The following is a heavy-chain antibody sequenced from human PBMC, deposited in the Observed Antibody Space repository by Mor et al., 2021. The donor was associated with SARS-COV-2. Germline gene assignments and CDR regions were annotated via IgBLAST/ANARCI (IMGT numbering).Heavy chain of an antibody. CDR2: INHSGST. V-gene: IGHV4-34*01. D-gene: IGHD2-2*01. J-gene: IGHJ6*02. CDR3: ARGRCSSTSCYAGYYYYYGMDV. Sequence: KGLEWIGEINHSGSTNYNPSLKSRVTISVDTSKNQFSLKLSSVTAADTAVYYCARGRCSSTSCYAGYYYYYGMDVWGQGT.